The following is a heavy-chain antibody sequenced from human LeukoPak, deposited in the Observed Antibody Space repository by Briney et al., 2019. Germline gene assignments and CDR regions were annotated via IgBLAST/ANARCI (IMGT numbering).Heavy chain of an antibody. Sequence: GGSLRLSCAASGFTFSDYYMSWIRQAPGEGLEWVSSLDESGSATYYADSVKGRFTISRDNSKNTLYLQLDSLRAEDTAVYYCAKKGSLVSPGNYFDSWGQGTLVTVSS. D-gene: IGHD2-2*01. V-gene: IGHV3-11*01. CDR2: LDESGSAT. CDR3: AKKGSLVSPGNYFDS. J-gene: IGHJ4*02. CDR1: GFTFSDYY.